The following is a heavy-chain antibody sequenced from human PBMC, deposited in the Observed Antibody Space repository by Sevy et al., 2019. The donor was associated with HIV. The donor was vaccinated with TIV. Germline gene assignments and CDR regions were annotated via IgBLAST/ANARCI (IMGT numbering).Heavy chain of an antibody. Sequence: ASVKVSCKASGYTFTSYDINWVRQATGQGLEWMGWMNPNSGNTGYAQKFQGRVTMTRNTSISTAYMELSSLRSEDTAVYYCARGPTYYDFWSCYYYGSGTGYFDYWGQGTLVTVSS. D-gene: IGHD3-3*01. V-gene: IGHV1-8*01. CDR3: ARGPTYYDFWSCYYYGSGTGYFDY. CDR2: MNPNSGNT. CDR1: GYTFTSYD. J-gene: IGHJ4*02.